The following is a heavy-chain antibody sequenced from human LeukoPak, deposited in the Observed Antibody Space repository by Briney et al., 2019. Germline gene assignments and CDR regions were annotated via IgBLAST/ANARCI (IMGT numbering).Heavy chain of an antibody. CDR3: TTDRGIEARPLFDL. CDR1: GFTLNNAW. V-gene: IGHV3-15*01. Sequence: GGSLRLSCAASGFTLNNAWIGWVRQAPGKGLEWIGRIKSKTHGGTTDFAAPVKGRFTISKDDSKNTLYLLLNSLKSDDTAKYYCTTDRGIEARPLFDLWGQGILVTVSS. J-gene: IGHJ4*02. CDR2: IKSKTHGGTT. D-gene: IGHD6-6*01.